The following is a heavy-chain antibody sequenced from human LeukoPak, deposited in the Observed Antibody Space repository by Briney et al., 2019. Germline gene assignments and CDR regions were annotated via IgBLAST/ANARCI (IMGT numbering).Heavy chain of an antibody. CDR3: ARGGCSGGSCYPYNWFDP. D-gene: IGHD2-15*01. CDR1: GFTFSDYY. Sequence: KAGGSLRLSCAASGFTFSDYYMGWIRQAPGKGLEWVSYISSSGSTIYYADSVKGRFTISRDNAKNSLYLQMNSLRAEDTAVYYCARGGCSGGSCYPYNWFDPWGQGTLVTVSS. CDR2: ISSSGSTI. J-gene: IGHJ5*02. V-gene: IGHV3-11*04.